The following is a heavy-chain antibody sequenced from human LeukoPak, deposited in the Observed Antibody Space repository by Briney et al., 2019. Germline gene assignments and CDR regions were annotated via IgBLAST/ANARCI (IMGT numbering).Heavy chain of an antibody. V-gene: IGHV3-23*01. Sequence: GGSLRLSCAASGFTFSSYAMSWVRQAPGKGLEWVSSISGSGAGIYYADSVKGRFTISRDNSKNTLYLQMNSLRAEDTAVYYCAKDNGDYDLWGQGTLVTVSS. CDR3: AKDNGDYDL. J-gene: IGHJ5*02. CDR2: ISGSGAGI. CDR1: GFTFSSYA. D-gene: IGHD4-17*01.